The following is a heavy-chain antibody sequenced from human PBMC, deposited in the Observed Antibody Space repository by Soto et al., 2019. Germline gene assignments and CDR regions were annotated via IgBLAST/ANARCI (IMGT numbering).Heavy chain of an antibody. J-gene: IGHJ4*02. D-gene: IGHD1-1*01. CDR1: GYSISSAYY. CDR3: ARSATTTPPFPKQ. Sequence: PSETLSLTCVVSGYSISSAYYWGWIRQPPGKGLEWIGSVYHSGSTYYNPSLKSRVTISVDTSKNHFSLKLRSVTAADSAVYSCARSATTTPPFPKQWGQGTLVTVSS. CDR2: VYHSGST. V-gene: IGHV4-38-2*01.